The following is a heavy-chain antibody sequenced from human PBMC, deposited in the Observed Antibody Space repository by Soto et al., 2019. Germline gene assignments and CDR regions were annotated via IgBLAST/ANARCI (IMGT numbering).Heavy chain of an antibody. Sequence: SETLSLTCTVSGGSISSYYWSWIRQPPGKGLEWIGYIYYSGSTNYNPSLKSRVTISVDTSKNQFSLKLSSVTAADTAVSYCARAGRLPSAICPYYYGMDVWGQGTTVTVSS. D-gene: IGHD2-2*01. V-gene: IGHV4-59*12. CDR2: IYYSGST. CDR1: GGSISSYY. CDR3: ARAGRLPSAICPYYYGMDV. J-gene: IGHJ6*02.